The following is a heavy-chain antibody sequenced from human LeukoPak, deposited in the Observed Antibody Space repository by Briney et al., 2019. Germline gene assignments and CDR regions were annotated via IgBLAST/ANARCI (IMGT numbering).Heavy chain of an antibody. Sequence: SETLSLTCTVSGGSISSYYWSWIRQPAGKGLEWIGRIYTSGSTNYSPSLKSRVTMSVDTSKNQFSLKLGSVTAADTAVYYCASSSWSRSYYYYYMDVWGKGTTVTVSS. J-gene: IGHJ6*03. CDR1: GGSISSYY. D-gene: IGHD6-13*01. V-gene: IGHV4-4*07. CDR2: IYTSGST. CDR3: ASSSWSRSYYYYYMDV.